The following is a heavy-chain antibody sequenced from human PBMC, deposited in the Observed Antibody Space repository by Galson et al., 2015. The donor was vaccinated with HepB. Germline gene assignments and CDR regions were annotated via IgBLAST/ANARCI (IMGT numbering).Heavy chain of an antibody. V-gene: IGHV5-51*03. D-gene: IGHD6-6*01. CDR1: GYSFTSYW. J-gene: IGHJ5*02. CDR2: IYPGDSDT. Sequence: QSGAAVKKPGESLKISCKGSGYSFTSYWIGWVRQMPGKGLEWMGIIYPGDSDTRYSPSFQGQVTISADKSISTAYLQWSSLKASDTAMYYCARRSGSGVAARPSGWFDPWGQGTLVTVSS. CDR3: ARRSGSGVAARPSGWFDP.